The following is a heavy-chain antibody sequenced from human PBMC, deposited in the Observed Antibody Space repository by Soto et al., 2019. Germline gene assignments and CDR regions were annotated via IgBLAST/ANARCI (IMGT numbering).Heavy chain of an antibody. J-gene: IGHJ4*02. Sequence: PSQTLSLTCAISGDTVSSNSAAWNRIRQSPSRGLEWLGRTYYRSKWYNDYAVSAKGRITINPDTSKNQFSLQLNSVTPEDTAVYYCARIVGSTEHVYWGQGTLVTVSS. CDR3: ARIVGSTEHVY. V-gene: IGHV6-1*01. CDR2: TYYRSKWYN. D-gene: IGHD6-13*01. CDR1: GDTVSSNSAA.